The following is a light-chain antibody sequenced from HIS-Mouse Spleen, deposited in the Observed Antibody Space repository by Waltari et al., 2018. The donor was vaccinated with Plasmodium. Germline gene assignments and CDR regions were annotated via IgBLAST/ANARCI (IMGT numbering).Light chain of an antibody. CDR1: QSVSSN. V-gene: IGKV3-15*01. J-gene: IGKJ3*01. CDR3: QQYNNWSFT. CDR2: GAS. Sequence: EIVMTQSPATLSVSPGERATLPCRASQSVSSNLAWYQQKPGQAPRLPISGASTRATGIPARFSGSGSGTEFTLTISSLQSEDFAVYYCQQYNNWSFTFGPGTKVDIK.